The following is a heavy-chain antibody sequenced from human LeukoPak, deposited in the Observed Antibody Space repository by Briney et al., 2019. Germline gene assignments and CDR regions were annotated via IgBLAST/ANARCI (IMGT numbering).Heavy chain of an antibody. V-gene: IGHV3-9*01. J-gene: IGHJ4*02. D-gene: IGHD3-10*01. CDR3: AKDDLGAMVRGVTMGY. Sequence: GGSLRLSCAASGFTFDDYAMHWVRQAPGKGLEWVSGISWNSGSIGYADSVKGRFTISRDNAKNSLYLQMNSLRAEDTALYYCAKDDLGAMVRGVTMGYWGQGTLVTVSS. CDR2: ISWNSGSI. CDR1: GFTFDDYA.